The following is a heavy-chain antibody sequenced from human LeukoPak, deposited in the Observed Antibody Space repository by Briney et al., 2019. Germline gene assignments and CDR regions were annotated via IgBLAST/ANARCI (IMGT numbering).Heavy chain of an antibody. D-gene: IGHD3-10*01. CDR2: ISWNSASI. CDR1: GLTFDNYA. CDR3: AKDTYYYGSGSYPPNYYYYGMDV. V-gene: IGHV3-9*01. J-gene: IGHJ6*02. Sequence: GGSLRPSCAASGLTFDNYAIPWVRQPPGKCLGWVSGISWNSASIGYADSVKGRFTISRDNAKNSLYLQMNSLRAEDTALYYCAKDTYYYGSGSYPPNYYYYGMDVWGQGTTVTVSS.